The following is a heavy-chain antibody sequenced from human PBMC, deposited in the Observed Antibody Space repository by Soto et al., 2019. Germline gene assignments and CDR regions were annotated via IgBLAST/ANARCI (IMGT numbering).Heavy chain of an antibody. V-gene: IGHV1-18*04. Sequence: ASVKVSCKASGYTFTSYGISWVRQTPGHGLEWMGWISAYNGNTNYEQKLQGRVTMTTDTSTTTVYMELSPWRSDDTAVYYGAREAAVAGTAFDHWGQGTLVTVSS. D-gene: IGHD6-19*01. CDR1: GYTFTSYG. J-gene: IGHJ5*02. CDR2: ISAYNGNT. CDR3: AREAAVAGTAFDH.